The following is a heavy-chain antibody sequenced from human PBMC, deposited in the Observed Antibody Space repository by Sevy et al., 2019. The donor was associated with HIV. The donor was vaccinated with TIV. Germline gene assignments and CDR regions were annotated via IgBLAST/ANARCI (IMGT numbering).Heavy chain of an antibody. J-gene: IGHJ4*02. CDR2: IYTSGST. Sequence: SETLSLTCTVSGGSISSSHWSWIRQPAGKGLEWIGRIYTSGSTNYNPSLKSRVTMSVDTSKNQFSRKRSSVTVADTAVSYCARERGRITIFGLVTGLFDYWGQGTLVTVSS. V-gene: IGHV4-4*07. CDR3: ARERGRITIFGLVTGLFDY. D-gene: IGHD3-3*01. CDR1: GGSISSSH.